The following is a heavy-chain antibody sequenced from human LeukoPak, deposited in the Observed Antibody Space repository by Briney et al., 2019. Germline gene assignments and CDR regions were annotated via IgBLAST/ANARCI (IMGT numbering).Heavy chain of an antibody. Sequence: ASVKVSCKASGYTFTGYYLHWVRQAPEQGLEWMGWINPHSGVTTFPQKFQGRVTMTMDTSISTTYMELNRLRSDDAAVYYCARDQVAATSAHNFDYWGQGTLVTVSS. CDR1: GYTFTGYY. D-gene: IGHD1-26*01. J-gene: IGHJ4*02. CDR3: ARDQVAATSAHNFDY. CDR2: INPHSGVT. V-gene: IGHV1-2*02.